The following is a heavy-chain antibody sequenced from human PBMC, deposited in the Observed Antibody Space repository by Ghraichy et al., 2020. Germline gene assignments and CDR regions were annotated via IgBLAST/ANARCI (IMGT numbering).Heavy chain of an antibody. Sequence: VSYKASGYTFTSYDINWVRQATGQGLEWMGWMNPNSGNTGYAQKFQGRVTMTRNTSISTAYMELSSLRSEDTAVYYCARGRRKGYSSSWYFDLWGRGTLVTVSS. D-gene: IGHD6-13*01. CDR3: ARGRRKGYSSSWYFDL. J-gene: IGHJ2*01. V-gene: IGHV1-8*01. CDR2: MNPNSGNT. CDR1: GYTFTSYD.